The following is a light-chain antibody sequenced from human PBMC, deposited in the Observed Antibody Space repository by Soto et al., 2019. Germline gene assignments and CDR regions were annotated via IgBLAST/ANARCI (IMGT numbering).Light chain of an antibody. CDR1: SGHNSYA. CDR3: QTWSTDIRV. J-gene: IGLJ3*02. CDR2: LNSDGSH. Sequence: QLVLTQPPSASASLGASVKLTCTLSSGHNSYAIAWHQQQPEKGPRYLMNLNSDGSHSKGDGIPDRFSGSSSGAERYLTISSLQSEDEADYYCQTWSTDIRVFGGGTKVTVL. V-gene: IGLV4-69*01.